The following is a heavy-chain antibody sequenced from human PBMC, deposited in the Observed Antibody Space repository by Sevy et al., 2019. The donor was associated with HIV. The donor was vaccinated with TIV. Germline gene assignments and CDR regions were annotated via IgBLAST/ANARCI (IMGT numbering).Heavy chain of an antibody. V-gene: IGHV3-11*01. CDR1: GFTFSDYY. CDR2: ISSSGSNI. D-gene: IGHD3-3*01. Sequence: GESLKISCAASGFTFSDYYMSWIRQAPGKGLEWVSYISSSGSNIYYADSVKGRFTVSRDNAKNPMYLQMNSLRAEDTALYYCARDLHRGLSGSTSGYWGQGTLVTVSS. J-gene: IGHJ4*02. CDR3: ARDLHRGLSGSTSGY.